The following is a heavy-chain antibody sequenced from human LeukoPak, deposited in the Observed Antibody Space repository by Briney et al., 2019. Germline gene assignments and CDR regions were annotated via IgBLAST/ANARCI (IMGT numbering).Heavy chain of an antibody. D-gene: IGHD3-10*01. J-gene: IGHJ6*02. CDR2: ICYSGST. V-gene: IGHV4-59*08. CDR3: ARHSGVTLDV. CDR1: GGSISSYY. Sequence: SETLSLTCTVSGGSISSYYWSWIRQPPGKGLEWIGYICYSGSTNYNPSLKSRVTISVDTSKNQFSLKLSSVTAADTAVYYCARHSGVTLDVWGQGTTVTVSS.